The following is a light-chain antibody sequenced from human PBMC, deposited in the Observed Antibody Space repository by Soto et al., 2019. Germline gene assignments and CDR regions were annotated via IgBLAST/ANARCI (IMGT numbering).Light chain of an antibody. CDR1: QSVDIN. CDR2: GAS. CDR3: QQYRNWPRT. V-gene: IGKV3-15*01. Sequence: IVLTQSTSTLSVSPGERFSLSCRASQSVDINLAWYQQKPGQAPRLLIYGASTRATDMPGRFSGRGSGTEFTLTISSLQSEDFAVYYCQQYRNWPRTFGQGTKVDIK. J-gene: IGKJ1*01.